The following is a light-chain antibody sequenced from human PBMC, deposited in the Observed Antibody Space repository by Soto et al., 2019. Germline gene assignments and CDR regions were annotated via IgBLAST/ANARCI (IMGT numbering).Light chain of an antibody. J-gene: IGKJ1*01. CDR2: KAS. CDR3: QQYSYSWT. V-gene: IGKV1-5*03. Sequence: DIQMTQSPSTLSASVGDRVTITCRASQSISSWLAWYQQKPGKAPKLLIYKASTLESGVPSRFSGSGSETEFTLTISSLQPDDFATYHCQQYSYSWTFGQGTKVEIK. CDR1: QSISSW.